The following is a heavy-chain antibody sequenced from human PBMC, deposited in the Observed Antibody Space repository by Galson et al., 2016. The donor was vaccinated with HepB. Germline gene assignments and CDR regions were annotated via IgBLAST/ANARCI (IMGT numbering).Heavy chain of an antibody. CDR2: TFYTGTT. Sequence: SETLSLTCTVYGGSITRSGFYWGWIRQPPGKGLEWVGSTFYTGTTSYYRSLKTPATISLETSKNQFSLQLTSVTAADTATFSCARNCDCDCYNNLADAFDIWGQGTKVTVSS. V-gene: IGHV4-39*01. D-gene: IGHD2-21*01. CDR1: GGSITRSGFY. CDR3: ARNCDCDCYNNLADAFDI. J-gene: IGHJ3*02.